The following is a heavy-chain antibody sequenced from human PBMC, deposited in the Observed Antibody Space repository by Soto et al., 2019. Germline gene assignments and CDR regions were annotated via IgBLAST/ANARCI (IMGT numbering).Heavy chain of an antibody. V-gene: IGHV1-69*08. CDR2: IIPILGIA. D-gene: IGHD2-15*01. CDR3: ARDGGFRGMDV. CDR1: GGTFSSYT. Sequence: QVQLVQSGAEVKKPGSSVKVSCKASGGTFSSYTISWVRQAPGQGLEWMERIIPILGIANYAQKFQGRVTITADKSTSTAYMELSSLRSEDTAVYYCARDGGFRGMDVWGQGTTVTVSS. J-gene: IGHJ6*02.